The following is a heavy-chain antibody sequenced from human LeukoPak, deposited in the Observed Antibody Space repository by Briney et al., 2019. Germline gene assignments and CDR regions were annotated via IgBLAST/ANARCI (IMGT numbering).Heavy chain of an antibody. D-gene: IGHD6-13*01. CDR3: ARRMDSSSWYVAFDI. CDR1: GYTFTSYE. V-gene: IGHV1-8*01. Sequence: ASVKVSCKASGYTFTSYEINWVRQATGQGLEWMGWMNPNSVNTGYAQKFQGRVTMTRDTSISTVYMELSSLRSEDTAVYYCARRMDSSSWYVAFDIWGQGTMVTVSS. CDR2: MNPNSVNT. J-gene: IGHJ3*02.